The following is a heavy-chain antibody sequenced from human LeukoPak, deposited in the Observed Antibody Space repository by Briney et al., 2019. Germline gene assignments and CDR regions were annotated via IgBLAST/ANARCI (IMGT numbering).Heavy chain of an antibody. CDR2: ISYDGSNK. Sequence: GRSLRLSCAASGFTFSSYGMHWVRQAPGKGLEWVAVISYDGSNKYYADSVKGRFTISRDNSKNTPYLQMNSLRAEDTAVYYCASPAGTALHWGQGTLVTVSS. D-gene: IGHD6-19*01. V-gene: IGHV3-30*03. CDR3: ASPAGTALH. J-gene: IGHJ4*02. CDR1: GFTFSSYG.